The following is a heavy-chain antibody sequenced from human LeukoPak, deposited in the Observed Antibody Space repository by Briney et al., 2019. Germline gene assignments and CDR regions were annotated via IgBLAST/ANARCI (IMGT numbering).Heavy chain of an antibody. J-gene: IGHJ5*02. V-gene: IGHV4-61*02. CDR2: IYTSGGT. D-gene: IGHD2-2*03. CDR1: GGSISSGSYY. CDR3: ARDRGYSMINWFDP. Sequence: TLSLTCTVSGGSISSGSYYWSWLRQPAGKGLEWIGRIYTSGGTNYNPSLKSRVTISVDKYKNQSTLKLSSVTAADTAVYYCARDRGYSMINWFDPWGQGTLVTVSS.